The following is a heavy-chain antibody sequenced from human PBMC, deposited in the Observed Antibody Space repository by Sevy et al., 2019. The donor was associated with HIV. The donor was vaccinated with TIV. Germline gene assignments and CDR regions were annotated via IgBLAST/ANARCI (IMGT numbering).Heavy chain of an antibody. V-gene: IGHV3-7*01. J-gene: IGHJ4*02. CDR3: ARGGYYGYSGLDY. Sequence: GGSLRLSCAASGFTTGFTFSDYWMAWVRQAPGKGLEWVANIKEDGTEIHYLDSLKGRFTISRDNAKNLLYLQMNSLGAEDTAVYYCARGGYYGYSGLDYWGQGTLVTVSS. CDR1: GFTTGFTFSDYW. D-gene: IGHD3-10*01. CDR2: IKEDGTEI.